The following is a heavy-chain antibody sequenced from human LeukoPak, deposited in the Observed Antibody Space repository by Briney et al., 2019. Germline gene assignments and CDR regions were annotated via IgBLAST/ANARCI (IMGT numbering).Heavy chain of an antibody. CDR1: GGTFSSYA. J-gene: IGHJ6*02. Sequence: GASVKVSCKASGGTFSSYAISWVRQAPGQGLEWMGGIIPIFGTANYAQKFQGRVTITADESTSTAYMELSSLRSEDTAVYYCAEGSSVDYSNYGVTHYYYYGMDVWGQGTTVTVPS. CDR2: IIPIFGTA. CDR3: AEGSSVDYSNYGVTHYYYYGMDV. D-gene: IGHD4-4*01. V-gene: IGHV1-69*13.